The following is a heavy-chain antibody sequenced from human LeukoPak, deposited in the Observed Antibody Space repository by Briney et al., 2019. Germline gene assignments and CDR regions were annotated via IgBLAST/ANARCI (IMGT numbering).Heavy chain of an antibody. CDR1: GGSISSSSYY. J-gene: IGHJ4*02. CDR3: ASFRRYYYDSSGFIPT. D-gene: IGHD3-22*01. Sequence: SETLSLTCTVSGGSISSSSYYWSWIRQPPGKGLEWIGSIYYSGSTYYNPSLKSQVTISVDTSKNQFSLKLSSVTAADTAVYYCASFRRYYYDSSGFIPTWGQGTLVTVSS. V-gene: IGHV4-39*01. CDR2: IYYSGST.